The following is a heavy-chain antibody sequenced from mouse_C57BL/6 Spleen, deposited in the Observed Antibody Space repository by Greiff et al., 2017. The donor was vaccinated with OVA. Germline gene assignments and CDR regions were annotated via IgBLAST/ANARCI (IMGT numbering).Heavy chain of an antibody. Sequence: VQLQQPGAELVMPGASVKLSCKASGYTFTSYWMHWVKQRPGQGLEWIGEIDPSASYTNYNPKFKGKSTLTVDKSSSTAYMQLSSLTSEDSAVDYCARATGTKDCDYWGQGTTLTVSA. CDR3: ARATGTKDCDY. CDR1: GYTFTSYW. J-gene: IGHJ2*01. D-gene: IGHD4-1*02. V-gene: IGHV1-69*01. CDR2: IDPSASYT.